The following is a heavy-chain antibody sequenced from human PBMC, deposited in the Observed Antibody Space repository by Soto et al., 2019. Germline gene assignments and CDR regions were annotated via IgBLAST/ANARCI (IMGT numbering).Heavy chain of an antibody. D-gene: IGHD1-20*01. CDR1: GGTFSGYA. CDR2: IIPLLGIT. V-gene: IGHV1-69*01. CDR3: ARDPSSITGTTSAEDFQH. J-gene: IGHJ1*01. Sequence: QAQLMQSGAEVKKPGSSVKVSCKASGGTFSGYAINWVRQAPGQGLEWMGGIIPLLGITDYGQKFQARITIAADESTGTAYMDLRGLRSEDTAVYYCARDPSSITGTTSAEDFQHWGQGTLVSVSS.